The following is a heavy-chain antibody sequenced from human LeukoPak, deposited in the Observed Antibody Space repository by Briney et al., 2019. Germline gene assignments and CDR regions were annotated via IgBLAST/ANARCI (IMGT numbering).Heavy chain of an antibody. CDR2: INTNTGNP. CDR3: ARDMVWNYYYYYMDV. J-gene: IGHJ6*03. CDR1: GYTFTSYA. V-gene: IGHV7-4-1*02. D-gene: IGHD3-10*01. Sequence: ASVKVSCKASGYTFTSYAMNWVRQAPGQGLEWMGWINTNTGNPTYAQGFTGRFVFSLDTSVSTAYLQISSLKAEDTAVYYCARDMVWNYYYYYMDVWGKGTTVTVSS.